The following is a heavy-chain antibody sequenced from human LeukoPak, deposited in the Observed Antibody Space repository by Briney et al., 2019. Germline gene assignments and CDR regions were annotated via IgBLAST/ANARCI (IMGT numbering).Heavy chain of an antibody. CDR2: INPSGGST. CDR3: ARGAVAITMVRGVMFFNWFDP. CDR1: GYTFTSYY. D-gene: IGHD3-10*01. Sequence: ASVKVSCKASGYTFTSYYMHRVRQAPGQGLEWMGIINPSGGSTSYAQKFQGRVTMTRDTSTSTVYMELSSLRSEDTAVYYCARGAVAITMVRGVMFFNWFDPWGQGTLVTVSS. J-gene: IGHJ5*02. V-gene: IGHV1-46*01.